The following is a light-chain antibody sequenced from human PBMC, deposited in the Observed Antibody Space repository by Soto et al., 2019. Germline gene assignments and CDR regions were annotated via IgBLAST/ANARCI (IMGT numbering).Light chain of an antibody. CDR1: SSNIGSHY. CDR3: SSYTSSSTLI. J-gene: IGLJ2*01. V-gene: IGLV2-14*01. Sequence: QSALTQPPSASGTPGQSLTISCAGSSSNIGSHYVYWYQHLPGTAPKLMIFEVTNRPSGVSNRFSGSKSGSTASLTISGLQAEDEADYYCSSYTSSSTLIFGGGTKLTVL. CDR2: EVT.